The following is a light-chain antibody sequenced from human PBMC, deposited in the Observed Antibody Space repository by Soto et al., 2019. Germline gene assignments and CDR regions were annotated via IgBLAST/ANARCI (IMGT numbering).Light chain of an antibody. Sequence: EIVLTQSPGTLSLSPGERATLSCRASQSVSSSYLAWYQQKPGQAPRLLIYDASSRATGIPDRFSGSGSGTDFTLTISRLEPEDFAVYYCQQYGRSLFTFGPGTKVDIK. CDR3: QQYGRSLFT. J-gene: IGKJ3*01. CDR1: QSVSSSY. V-gene: IGKV3-20*01. CDR2: DAS.